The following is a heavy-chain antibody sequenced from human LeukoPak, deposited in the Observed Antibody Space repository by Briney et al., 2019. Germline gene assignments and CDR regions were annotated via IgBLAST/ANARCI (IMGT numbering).Heavy chain of an antibody. D-gene: IGHD5-24*01. Sequence: GASVKVSCKASGGTLSSYAISWVRQAPGQGLEWMGGIIPIFGTANYAQKFQGRVTITTDESTSTAYMELSSLRSEDTAVYYCARVSRDGYNYFDYWGQGTLVTVSS. V-gene: IGHV1-69*05. J-gene: IGHJ4*02. CDR1: GGTLSSYA. CDR3: ARVSRDGYNYFDY. CDR2: IIPIFGTA.